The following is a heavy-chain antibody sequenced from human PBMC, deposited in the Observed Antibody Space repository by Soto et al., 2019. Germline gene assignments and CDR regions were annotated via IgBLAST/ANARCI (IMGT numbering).Heavy chain of an antibody. D-gene: IGHD3-22*01. CDR3: ARDRYYDSSGYYPHYFDY. J-gene: IGHJ4*02. Sequence: GGSLRLSCAASGFTFSSYGMHWVRQAPGKGLEWVAVIWYDGSNKYYADSVKGRFTISRDNSKNTLYLQMNSLRAEDTAVYYCARDRYYDSSGYYPHYFDYWGQGTLVTVSS. CDR2: IWYDGSNK. CDR1: GFTFSSYG. V-gene: IGHV3-33*01.